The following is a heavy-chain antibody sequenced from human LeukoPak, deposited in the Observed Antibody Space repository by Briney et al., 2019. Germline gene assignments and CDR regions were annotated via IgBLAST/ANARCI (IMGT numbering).Heavy chain of an antibody. CDR1: GGSISSSSYY. CDR3: ARHEGNCSGGSCYSNYYYYMDV. CDR2: IYYSGST. J-gene: IGHJ6*03. D-gene: IGHD2-15*01. V-gene: IGHV4-39*01. Sequence: SETLSLTCTVSGGSISSSSYYWGWIRQPPGKGLEWIGSIYYSGSTYYNPSLKSRVTISVDTSKNQFSLKLSSATAADTAVYYCARHEGNCSGGSCYSNYYYYMDVWGKGTTVTVSS.